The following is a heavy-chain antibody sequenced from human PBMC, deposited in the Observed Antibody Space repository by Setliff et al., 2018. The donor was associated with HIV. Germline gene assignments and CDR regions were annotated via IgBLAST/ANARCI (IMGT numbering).Heavy chain of an antibody. CDR3: AREGSRGV. CDR2: INQSGRT. V-gene: IGHV4-34*01. J-gene: IGHJ6*02. D-gene: IGHD3-10*01. CDR1: GGSINRYY. Sequence: SETLSLTCTVSGGSINRYYWSRIRQSPGKGLEWIGEINQSGRTKYNPSLKSRVTMSVDTSKNQFSLKLISVTAADTAVYYCAREGSRGVWGQGTTVTVSS.